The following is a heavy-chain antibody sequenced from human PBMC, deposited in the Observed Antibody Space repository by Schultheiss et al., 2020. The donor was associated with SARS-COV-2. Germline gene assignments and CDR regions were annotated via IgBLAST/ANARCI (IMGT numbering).Heavy chain of an antibody. J-gene: IGHJ5*02. V-gene: IGHV3-74*01. CDR2: ISGDGSST. CDR3: VRDWGGVAAAGTIGWLDP. Sequence: GESLKISCAASGFTFSSHWMHWVRQRPGKGLVWVSRISGDGSSTTYADSVKGRFTISRDNAKETLYLQMDSLRADDTAVYYCVRDWGGVAAAGTIGWLDPWGQGTLVTVSS. CDR1: GFTFSSHW. D-gene: IGHD6-25*01.